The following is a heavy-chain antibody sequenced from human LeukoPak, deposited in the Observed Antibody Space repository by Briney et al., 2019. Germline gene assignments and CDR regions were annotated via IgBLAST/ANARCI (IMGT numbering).Heavy chain of an antibody. Sequence: PGGSLRLSCAASGFTFSSYSMNWVRQAPGKGLEWISSISSSSSYIYYADSVKGRFTISRDNAKNSLYLQMNSLRAEDTAVYYCARVRSGYCSSTSCHAFDIWGQGTMVTVSS. J-gene: IGHJ3*02. V-gene: IGHV3-21*01. CDR1: GFTFSSYS. CDR2: ISSSSSYI. CDR3: ARVRSGYCSSTSCHAFDI. D-gene: IGHD2-2*01.